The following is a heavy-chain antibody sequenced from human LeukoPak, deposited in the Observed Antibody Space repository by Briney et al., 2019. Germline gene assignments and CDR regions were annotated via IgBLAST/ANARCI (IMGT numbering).Heavy chain of an antibody. Sequence: PSETLSLTCTVSGGSISSSSYYWGWIRQPLGKGLEWIGSIYYSGSTYYNPSLKSRVTISVDTSKNQFSLKLSSVTAADTAVYYCARHITRLRPFDYWGQGTLVTVSS. V-gene: IGHV4-39*01. J-gene: IGHJ4*02. CDR2: IYYSGST. CDR3: ARHITRLRPFDY. CDR1: GGSISSSSYY. D-gene: IGHD1-20*01.